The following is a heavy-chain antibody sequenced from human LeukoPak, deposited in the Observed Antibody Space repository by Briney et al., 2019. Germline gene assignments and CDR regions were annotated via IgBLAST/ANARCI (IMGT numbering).Heavy chain of an antibody. CDR2: ISWNSGSI. J-gene: IGHJ4*02. D-gene: IGHD5-18*01. CDR1: GFTLRNYA. V-gene: IGHV3-9*01. Sequence: AGGSLRLSCAASGFTLRNYAMHWVRQAPGKGLEWVSGISWNSGSIGYADFVKGRFTISRDNAKNSLYLQMNSLRAEDTALYYCAKEMGYSYGYPFDYWGQGTLVTVSS. CDR3: AKEMGYSYGYPFDY.